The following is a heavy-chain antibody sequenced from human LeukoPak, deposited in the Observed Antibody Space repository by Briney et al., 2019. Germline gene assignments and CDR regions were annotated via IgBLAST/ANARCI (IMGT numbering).Heavy chain of an antibody. CDR1: GFTVSTNH. J-gene: IGHJ4*02. D-gene: IGHD3-22*01. CDR3: ARDMVHSSGAFDS. Sequence: PGGSLRLSCAVSGFTVSTNHMPWVRQAPGKGLEWVSAINDVDTAYYADTVRGRFTTSRDSAKNTLYLQMKSLRADDTAVYYCARDMVHSSGAFDSWGQGTLVTVSS. CDR2: INDVDTA. V-gene: IGHV3-53*01.